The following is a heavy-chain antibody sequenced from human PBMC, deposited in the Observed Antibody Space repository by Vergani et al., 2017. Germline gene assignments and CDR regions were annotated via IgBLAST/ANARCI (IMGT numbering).Heavy chain of an antibody. CDR3: ARVGTSSNRDYFDY. D-gene: IGHD2-2*01. J-gene: IGHJ4*02. Sequence: QVQLVQSGAEVKKPGASVKVSCKASGYTFTDYFMHWVRQAPGQGIEWMGWINPNSGGTNYAQKFQGRVTMTRDTSISTAYMELSNLRSDDPAVYYCARVGTSSNRDYFDYWGQGTLVTVSS. CDR1: GYTFTDYF. CDR2: INPNSGGT. V-gene: IGHV1-2*02.